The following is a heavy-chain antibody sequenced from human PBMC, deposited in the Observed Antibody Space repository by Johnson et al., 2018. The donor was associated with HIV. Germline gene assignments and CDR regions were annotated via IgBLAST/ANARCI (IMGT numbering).Heavy chain of an antibody. V-gene: IGHV3-23*04. CDR2: ISGGGTT. CDR3: ARAYTYGAFDI. Sequence: MQLVESGGGLVQPGGSLRLSCVASGFTFSSFAMGWVRQAPGKGLEWVSAISGGGTTYPADSVQGRFIISRDNSKSTLYLQMNSLRAEDTAVYYCARAYTYGAFDIWDQGTMVTVSS. D-gene: IGHD5-18*01. CDR1: GFTFSSFA. J-gene: IGHJ3*02.